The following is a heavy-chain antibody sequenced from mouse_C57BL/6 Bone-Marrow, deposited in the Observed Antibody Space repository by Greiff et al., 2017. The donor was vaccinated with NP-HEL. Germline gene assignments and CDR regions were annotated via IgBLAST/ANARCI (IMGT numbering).Heavy chain of an antibody. V-gene: IGHV3-6*01. CDR2: ISNDGSN. Sequence: DVQLQESGPGLVKPSQSLSLTCSVTGYSITSGYYWNWIRQFPGNKLEWMGYISNDGSNNYNPSLKNRISITRDTSKNQFFLKLNSVTTEDTATYYCARGYGDYWGQGTTLTVSS. J-gene: IGHJ2*01. CDR1: GYSITSGYY. D-gene: IGHD1-1*02. CDR3: ARGYGDY.